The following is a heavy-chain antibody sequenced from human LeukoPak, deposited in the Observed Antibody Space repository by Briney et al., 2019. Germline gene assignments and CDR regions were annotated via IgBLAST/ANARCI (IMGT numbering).Heavy chain of an antibody. V-gene: IGHV3-21*01. CDR1: GFTFSRYG. D-gene: IGHD2-21*02. Sequence: GGSLRLSCGASGFTFSRYGMNWVRQAPGKGLEWVSSISSSGSYIYYADSVKGRFTISRDNAKNSLYLQMNSLRAEDTAVYYCASRNQYCGGDCFWAFDIWGQGTMVTVSS. CDR2: ISSSGSYI. J-gene: IGHJ3*02. CDR3: ASRNQYCGGDCFWAFDI.